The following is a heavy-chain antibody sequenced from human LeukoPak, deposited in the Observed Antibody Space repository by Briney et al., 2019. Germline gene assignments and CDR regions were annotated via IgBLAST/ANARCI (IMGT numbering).Heavy chain of an antibody. CDR2: SYSGGNA. CDR3: AHSKRGGGYYINAFAV. D-gene: IGHD1-26*01. Sequence: SETLSLTCTVSGASTSAYYWSWIRQPPGKGLEWIGYSYSGGNANYNPSLKTRVTISIDASENQFSLRLTSVTAADTAVYFCAHSKRGGGYYINAFAVWGQGTLVTISS. V-gene: IGHV4-59*01. J-gene: IGHJ3*01. CDR1: GASTSAYY.